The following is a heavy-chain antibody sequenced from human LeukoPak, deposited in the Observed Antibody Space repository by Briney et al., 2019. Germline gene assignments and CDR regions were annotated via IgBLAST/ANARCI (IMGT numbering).Heavy chain of an antibody. CDR2: MNPNSGGT. CDR3: ARDSDSSGRGDY. V-gene: IGHV1-2*02. J-gene: IGHJ4*02. Sequence: ASVKVSCKASGYTFIGYYMHWVRQAPGQGLEWMGWMNPNSGGTNYAQKFQGRVTMTTDTSISTAYMELSRLRSDDTAVYYCARDSDSSGRGDYWGQGTLVLV. CDR1: GYTFIGYY. D-gene: IGHD3-22*01.